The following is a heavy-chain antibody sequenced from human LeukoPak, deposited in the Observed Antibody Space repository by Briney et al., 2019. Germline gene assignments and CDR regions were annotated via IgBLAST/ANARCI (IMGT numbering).Heavy chain of an antibody. CDR3: AKDRPAQYSSSWFDY. CDR2: ISGSGGST. Sequence: PGGSLRLSCAASGFTFSSYGMSWVRRAPGKGLEWVSAISGSGGSTYYADSVKGRFTISRDNSKNTLYLQMNSLRAEDTAVYYCAKDRPAQYSSSWFDYWGQGTLVTVSS. D-gene: IGHD6-13*01. V-gene: IGHV3-23*01. CDR1: GFTFSSYG. J-gene: IGHJ4*02.